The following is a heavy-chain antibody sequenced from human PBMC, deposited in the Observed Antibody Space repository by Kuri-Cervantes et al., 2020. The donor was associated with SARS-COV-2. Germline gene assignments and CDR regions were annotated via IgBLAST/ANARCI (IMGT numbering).Heavy chain of an antibody. CDR3: AKGESAASFGVVIGSGKLFGYFDY. V-gene: IGHV3-23*01. D-gene: IGHD3-3*01. CDR1: GGPISSSSYY. J-gene: IGHJ4*02. Sequence: ETLSLTCTVSGGPISSSSYYWAWIRQPPGKGLEWVSAISGSGGSTDYADSVKGRFTISRDNSKNTLYLQMNSLRAEDTAVYYCAKGESAASFGVVIGSGKLFGYFDYWGQGTLVTVSS. CDR2: ISGSGGST.